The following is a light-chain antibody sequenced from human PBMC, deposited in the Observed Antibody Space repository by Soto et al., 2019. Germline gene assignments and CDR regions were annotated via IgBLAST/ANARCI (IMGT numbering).Light chain of an antibody. CDR3: QQYGSSPLWT. CDR2: GAS. J-gene: IGKJ1*01. CDR1: QGVGGD. V-gene: IGKV3-20*01. Sequence: VMTQSPATLSVSPGERATLSCRSSQGVGGDLAWYQQKPGQAPRLLISGASRRATGIPDRFSGSGSGTDFTLTISRLEPEDFAVYYCQQYGSSPLWTFGQGTKVDIK.